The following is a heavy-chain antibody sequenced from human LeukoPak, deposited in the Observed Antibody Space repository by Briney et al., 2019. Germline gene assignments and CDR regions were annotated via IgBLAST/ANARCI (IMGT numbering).Heavy chain of an antibody. J-gene: IGHJ4*02. CDR1: GFTFSGFA. D-gene: IGHD2-15*01. CDR3: VRTDCSGGSCYPNFDY. V-gene: IGHV3-30*10. Sequence: GESLRLSCAASGFTFSGFAMHWLRQAPGKGLEWVAVISYDGGNKYYTDHEQGRFTISRANSRNTLFLQINSPRVEDTAVYYCVRTDCSGGSCYPNFDYWGQGTLVTVSS. CDR2: ISYDGGNK.